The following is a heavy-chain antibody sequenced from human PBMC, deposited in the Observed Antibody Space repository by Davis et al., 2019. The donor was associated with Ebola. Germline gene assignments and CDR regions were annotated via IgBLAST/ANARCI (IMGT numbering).Heavy chain of an antibody. J-gene: IGHJ4*02. CDR2: IKTNTDGATR. V-gene: IGHV3-15*01. Sequence: PGGSLRLSCAASALAVRTSYINWVRQTSGKGLEWLGLIKTNTDGATREYAAPVRCMFTISRDDSKNTVYLQMNSLRAEDTALYYCAKAGYQLLDFDYWGQGTLVIVSS. CDR1: ALAVRTSY. CDR3: AKAGYQLLDFDY. D-gene: IGHD2-2*01.